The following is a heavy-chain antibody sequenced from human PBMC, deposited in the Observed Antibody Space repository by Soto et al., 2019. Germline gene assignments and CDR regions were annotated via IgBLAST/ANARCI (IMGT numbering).Heavy chain of an antibody. J-gene: IGHJ5*02. CDR2: INWNSGIT. CDR3: ARGRGALTVVSNWFDP. D-gene: IGHD3-22*01. V-gene: IGHV3-9*01. CDR1: GFTFEDHA. Sequence: EVHLVESGGGLVQPGRSLRLSCAASGFTFEDHAIHWIRQAPVKGLEWVSGINWNSGITGYADSVKGRFTISRDNANNSLHLEMNSLRTEDTALYYCARGRGALTVVSNWFDPWGQGTLVTVSS.